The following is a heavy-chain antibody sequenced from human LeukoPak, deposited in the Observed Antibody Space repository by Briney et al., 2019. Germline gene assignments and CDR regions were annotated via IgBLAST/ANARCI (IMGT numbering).Heavy chain of an antibody. CDR2: ISYDGNNK. Sequence: GRSLRLSCAASGFTFSTYAMHWVRRAPGKGLEWVAVISYDGNNKYYADSVKGRFTISRDNSKNTLYLQMNSLRAEDTAVYYCARVRDCSSTSCRDAFDIWGQGTMVTVSS. CDR3: ARVRDCSSTSCRDAFDI. V-gene: IGHV3-30-3*01. CDR1: GFTFSTYA. D-gene: IGHD2-2*01. J-gene: IGHJ3*02.